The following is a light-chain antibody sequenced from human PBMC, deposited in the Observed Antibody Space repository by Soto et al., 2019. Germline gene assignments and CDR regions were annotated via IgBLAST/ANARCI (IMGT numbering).Light chain of an antibody. CDR3: SSYTNSGTRV. V-gene: IGLV2-14*01. CDR2: EVS. J-gene: IGLJ1*01. CDR1: SSDVGGYNY. Sequence: QSALAQPASVSGSPGQSITISCTGTSSDVGGYNYVSWYQQYPGKAPKLIIYEVSNRPSGVSNRFSGSKSGNTASLTISGLQAEDVADYYCSSYTNSGTRVFGTGTKVTVL.